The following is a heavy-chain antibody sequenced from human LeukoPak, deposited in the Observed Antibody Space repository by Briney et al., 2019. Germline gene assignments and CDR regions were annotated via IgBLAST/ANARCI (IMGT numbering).Heavy chain of an antibody. J-gene: IGHJ1*01. CDR2: ISSSSSYT. Sequence: PGGPLRLPCAASGFTFSDYYVSWIRQATGKGLEWGSYISSSSSYTKYADSVKGRFTISRDNAKNSLYLQMNRLRAEDTAVYYCASSRASSGLEYFQHWGQGTRVTVS. CDR3: ASSRASSGLEYFQH. V-gene: IGHV3-11*03. CDR1: GFTFSDYY. D-gene: IGHD3-22*01.